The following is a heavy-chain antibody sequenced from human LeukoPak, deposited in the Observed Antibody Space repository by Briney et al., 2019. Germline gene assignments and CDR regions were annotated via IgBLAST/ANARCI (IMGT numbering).Heavy chain of an antibody. D-gene: IGHD6-19*01. V-gene: IGHV4-34*01. J-gene: IGHJ4*02. Sequence: KPSETLSLTCAVYGGSFSGYYWSWIRHPPGKGLEWIGEINHSGSTNYNPSLKSRVTISVDTSRNQFSLKLSSVTAAETAVYYCATRYSSGWYRSGGQGTLVTVSS. CDR3: ATRYSSGWYRS. CDR2: INHSGST. CDR1: GGSFSGYY.